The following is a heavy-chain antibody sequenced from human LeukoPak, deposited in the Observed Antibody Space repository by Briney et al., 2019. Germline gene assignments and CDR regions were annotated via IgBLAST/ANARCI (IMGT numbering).Heavy chain of an antibody. D-gene: IGHD2-2*01. CDR3: ARDLDSIVVVPAAPFGY. Sequence: PGGSLRLSCAASGFTFSSYAMHWVRQAPGKGLEWVAVISYDGSNKYYADSVKGRFTISRDNSKNTLYLQMNSLRAEDTAVYYCARDLDSIVVVPAAPFGYWGQGTLVTVS. V-gene: IGHV3-30-3*01. CDR1: GFTFSSYA. J-gene: IGHJ4*02. CDR2: ISYDGSNK.